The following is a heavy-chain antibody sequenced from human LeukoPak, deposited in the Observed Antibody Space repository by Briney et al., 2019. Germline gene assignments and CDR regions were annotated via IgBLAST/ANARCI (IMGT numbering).Heavy chain of an antibody. CDR2: IYSGGST. V-gene: IGHV3-53*01. J-gene: IGHJ4*02. CDR1: GFTVSSNY. CDR3: ARDLDDGGDY. D-gene: IGHD1-1*01. Sequence: GGSLRLSCAASGFTVSSNYMSWVRQAPGKGLEWVSVIYSGGSTYYADSAKSRFTISRDNSQNTLYLQMKSLRAEDTAVYYCARDLDDGGDYWGQGTLVTVSS.